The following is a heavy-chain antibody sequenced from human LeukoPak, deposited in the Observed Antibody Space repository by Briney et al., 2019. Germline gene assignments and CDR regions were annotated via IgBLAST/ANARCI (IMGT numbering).Heavy chain of an antibody. CDR1: GGSISSYY. Sequence: SETLSLTCTVSGGSISSYYWSWIRQPAGKGLEWIGRIYTSGSTNYNPSLKSRVTMSADTSKNQFSLKLSSVTAADTAVYYCATPSDSSGWGDAFDIWGQGTMVTVSS. V-gene: IGHV4-4*07. D-gene: IGHD6-19*01. J-gene: IGHJ3*02. CDR3: ATPSDSSGWGDAFDI. CDR2: IYTSGST.